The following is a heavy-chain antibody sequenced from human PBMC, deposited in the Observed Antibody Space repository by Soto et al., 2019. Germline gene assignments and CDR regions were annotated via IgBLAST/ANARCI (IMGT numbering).Heavy chain of an antibody. CDR3: ASSSSWFNYYYYGMDV. CDR1: GYSFTSYW. J-gene: IGHJ6*02. Sequence: GESLKISCKGSGYSFTSYWIGWVRQMPGKGLEWMGIIYPGDSDTRYSPSFQGQVTISADKSISTAYLQWSSLKASDTAMYYCASSSSWFNYYYYGMDVWGQGTTVTVSS. D-gene: IGHD6-13*01. V-gene: IGHV5-51*01. CDR2: IYPGDSDT.